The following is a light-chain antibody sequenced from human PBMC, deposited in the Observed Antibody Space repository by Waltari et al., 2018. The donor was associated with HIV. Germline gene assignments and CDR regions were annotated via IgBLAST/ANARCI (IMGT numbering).Light chain of an antibody. CDR2: GAS. V-gene: IGKV3D-7*01. CDR1: QSVSSSY. Sequence: PGERVTLSCRASQSVSSSYLTWYQQKPGQAPRLLIYGASTRATSIPARFSGSGSGTDFTLTISSLQPEDFAVYYCQQDWVRTGTFGGGTKVEIK. J-gene: IGKJ4*01. CDR3: QQDWVRTGT.